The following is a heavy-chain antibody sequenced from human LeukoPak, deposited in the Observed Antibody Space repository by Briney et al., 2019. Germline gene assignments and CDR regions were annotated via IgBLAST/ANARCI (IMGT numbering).Heavy chain of an antibody. CDR3: AREGYSYGPIDY. CDR2: ISSSSSYI. Sequence: GGSLRLSCGASGFTFSSYSMNWVRQAPGKGLEWVSSISSSSSYIYYADSVKGRFTISRDNAKNSLYLQMNSLRAEDTAVYYCAREGYSYGPIDYWGQGTLVTVSS. CDR1: GFTFSSYS. D-gene: IGHD5-18*01. V-gene: IGHV3-21*01. J-gene: IGHJ4*02.